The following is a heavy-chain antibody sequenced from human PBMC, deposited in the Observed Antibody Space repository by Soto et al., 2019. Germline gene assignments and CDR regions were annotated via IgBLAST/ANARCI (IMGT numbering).Heavy chain of an antibody. CDR2: IYSGGRN. D-gene: IGHD3-10*01. V-gene: IGHV4-4*07. CDR1: GGSISSFY. J-gene: IGHJ4*01. CDR3: ARDSGYGSGNCVNHHLDY. Sequence: SETLSLTSTVSGGSISSFYWSWVRQPAGKGLEWIGRIYSGGRNNYNPSLKSRVTMSVDASKNQFSLRLSSVTAADTAMYYCARDSGYGSGNCVNHHLDYWGHGTLVTVSS.